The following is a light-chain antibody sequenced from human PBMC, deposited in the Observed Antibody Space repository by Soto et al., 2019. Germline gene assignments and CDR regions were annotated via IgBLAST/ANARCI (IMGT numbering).Light chain of an antibody. J-gene: IGLJ2*01. Sequence: QSALTQPASVSGSPGQSITISCTGTSSDVGSYNLVSWYQQHPGKAPKLMIYEGSKRPSGVSNRFSGSKSGNTASLTISGLHAEDEADYYCCSYAGTNTVHVVFGGGTKVTVL. CDR2: EGS. CDR3: CSYAGTNTVHVV. CDR1: SSDVGSYNL. V-gene: IGLV2-23*03.